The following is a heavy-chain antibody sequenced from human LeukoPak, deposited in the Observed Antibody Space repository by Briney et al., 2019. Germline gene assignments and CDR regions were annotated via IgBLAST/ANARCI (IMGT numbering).Heavy chain of an antibody. D-gene: IGHD3-10*01. CDR2: IRSKSDHGTT. J-gene: IGHJ3*02. Sequence: GGSLRLSCAASGFTFDDYEMSWVRQAPGKGLEWVGRIRSKSDHGTTDYAAPVKGRVTISRDGSKNTLYLQMNSLKTEDTAVYYCTTRELRYYGSGTYPVAFDIWGQGTMVTVSS. CDR1: GFTFDDYE. CDR3: TTRELRYYGSGTYPVAFDI. V-gene: IGHV3-15*01.